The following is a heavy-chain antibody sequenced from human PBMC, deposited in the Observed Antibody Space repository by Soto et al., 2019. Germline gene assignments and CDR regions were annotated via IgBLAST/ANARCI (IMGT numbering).Heavy chain of an antibody. CDR1: GFTFSSYG. Sequence: GGSLRLSCAASGFTFSSYGMHWVRQAPGKGLEWVAVISYDGSNKYYADSVKGRFTISRDNSKNTLYLQMNSLRAEDTAVYYCAKDAYSYYSSSWPGYYYGMDVWGQGTTVTVSS. V-gene: IGHV3-30*18. CDR3: AKDAYSYYSSSWPGYYYGMDV. D-gene: IGHD6-13*01. J-gene: IGHJ6*02. CDR2: ISYDGSNK.